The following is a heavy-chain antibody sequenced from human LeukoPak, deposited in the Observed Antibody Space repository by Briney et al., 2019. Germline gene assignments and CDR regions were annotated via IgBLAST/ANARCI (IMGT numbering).Heavy chain of an antibody. CDR1: GYTFTSYY. CDR2: INPSGGST. V-gene: IGHV1-46*01. J-gene: IGHJ5*02. D-gene: IGHD4/OR15-4a*01. Sequence: ASVKVSCKASGYTFTSYYMHWVRQSPGQGLEWMGIINPSGGSTSYAQKFQGRVTMTRGTSTSTVYMELSSLRSEDTAVYYCARGPVLTWFDPWGQGTLVTVSS. CDR3: ARGPVLTWFDP.